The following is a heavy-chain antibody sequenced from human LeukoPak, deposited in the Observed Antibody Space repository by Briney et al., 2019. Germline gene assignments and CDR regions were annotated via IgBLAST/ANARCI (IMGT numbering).Heavy chain of an antibody. CDR3: ARLAAMATVYWYFDL. CDR1: GASISGSGYY. D-gene: IGHD5-18*01. V-gene: IGHV4-39*07. Sequence: SETLSLTCAVSGASISGSGYYWGWIRQPPGKGLEWIGNIYSSGSTYYNASLQSRVTISVDTSKNQFSLKLSSVTAADTAVYYCARLAAMATVYWYFDLWGRGTLVTVSS. CDR2: IYSSGST. J-gene: IGHJ2*01.